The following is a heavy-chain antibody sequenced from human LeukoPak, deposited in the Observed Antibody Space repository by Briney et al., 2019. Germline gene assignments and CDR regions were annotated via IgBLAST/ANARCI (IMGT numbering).Heavy chain of an antibody. CDR2: IYYSGST. Sequence: PSETLSLTCAVSGYSISSGYYWSWIRQPPGKGLEWIGSIYYSGSTYYNPSLKSRVIISVDTSKNQFSLKLSSVTAADTAVYYCARGPSKRWLQGDFDYWGQGTLVTVSS. D-gene: IGHD5-24*01. CDR1: GYSISSGYY. J-gene: IGHJ4*02. V-gene: IGHV4-38-2*01. CDR3: ARGPSKRWLQGDFDY.